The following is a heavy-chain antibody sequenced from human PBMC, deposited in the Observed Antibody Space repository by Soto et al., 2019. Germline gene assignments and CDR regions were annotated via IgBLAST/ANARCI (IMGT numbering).Heavy chain of an antibody. J-gene: IGHJ4*02. CDR1: GFTFSHYA. CDR2: MSYDGSNE. D-gene: IGHD1-26*01. Sequence: QVQLVESGGGVVQPGRSLRLSCAASGFTFSHYAMHWVRQAPGKGLEWVALMSYDGSNEYYADSVKGRFTISRDNSKNTRYLQMNSLGAEDTAVYYCAKDGSDNFDYWGQGTLVTVSS. V-gene: IGHV3-30*18. CDR3: AKDGSDNFDY.